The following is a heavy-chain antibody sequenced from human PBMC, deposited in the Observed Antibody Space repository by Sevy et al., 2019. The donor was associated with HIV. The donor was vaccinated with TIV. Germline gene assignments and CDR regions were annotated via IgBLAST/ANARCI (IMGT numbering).Heavy chain of an antibody. V-gene: IGHV3-48*03. Sequence: GGSLRLSCAASGFNLSSYEMNWVRQAPGKGLEWVSYISNSGTSIYYSDSVKGRFTISRDNARNSLYLQMNSLRAEDTAVYYCARDLPPSATTVAHFDYWGQGSLVTVSS. CDR3: ARDLPPSATTVAHFDY. CDR2: ISNSGTSI. J-gene: IGHJ4*02. D-gene: IGHD4-17*01. CDR1: GFNLSSYE.